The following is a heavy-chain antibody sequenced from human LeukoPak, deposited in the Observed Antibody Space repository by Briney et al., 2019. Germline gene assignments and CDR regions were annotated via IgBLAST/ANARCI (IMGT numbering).Heavy chain of an antibody. CDR1: GYTFTSYY. CDR3: ARELGYCSGGSCYANWFDP. CDR2: INPSGGST. J-gene: IGHJ5*02. Sequence: ASVKVSCKASGYTFTSYYMRWVRQAPGQGLEWMGIINPSGGSTSYAQKFQGRVTMTRDTSTSTVYMELSSLRSEDTAVYYCARELGYCSGGSCYANWFDPWGQGTLVTVSS. D-gene: IGHD2-15*01. V-gene: IGHV1-46*01.